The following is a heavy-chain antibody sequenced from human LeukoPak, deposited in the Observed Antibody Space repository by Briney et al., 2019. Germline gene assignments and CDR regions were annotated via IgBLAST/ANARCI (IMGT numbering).Heavy chain of an antibody. J-gene: IGHJ6*02. CDR1: GFTFSSYD. CDR2: IGTAGDT. D-gene: IGHD3-3*01. V-gene: IGHV3-13*01. Sequence: GGSLRLSCAASGFTFSSYDMHWVRQATGKGLEWVSAIGTAGDTYYPGSVKGRFTISRENAKNSLYLQMYSLRAGDTAVYYCARARSGTSRYYYYYGMDVWGQGTTVTVSS. CDR3: ARARSGTSRYYYYYGMDV.